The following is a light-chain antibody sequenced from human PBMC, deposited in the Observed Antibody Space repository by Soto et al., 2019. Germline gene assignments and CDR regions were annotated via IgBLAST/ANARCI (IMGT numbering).Light chain of an antibody. CDR3: QQYGSSLIT. CDR2: GAS. V-gene: IGKV3-20*01. J-gene: IGKJ5*01. Sequence: DIVLTQSPGTLSLSPGERATLSCRASQTVRSSSLAWYQQKPGQAPRLLIFGASTRAAGFPDRFSGSGSGTDFTLTISRLEPEDFAVYYCQQYGSSLITFGQGTRLEIK. CDR1: QTVRSSS.